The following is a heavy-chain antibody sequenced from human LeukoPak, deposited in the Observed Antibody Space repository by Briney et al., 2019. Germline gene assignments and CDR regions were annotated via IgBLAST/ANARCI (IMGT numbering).Heavy chain of an antibody. Sequence: GGSLRLSCAASGFTFSSYAMSWVRQAPGKGLEWVSAISGSGGSTYYADSVKGRFTISRDNSKKTLYLQMNSLRAEDTAVYYCAKDSKIVGPTFRSYHYMDVWGKGTTLTVSS. CDR2: ISGSGGST. D-gene: IGHD1-26*01. CDR3: AKDSKIVGPTFRSYHYMDV. J-gene: IGHJ6*03. CDR1: GFTFSSYA. V-gene: IGHV3-23*01.